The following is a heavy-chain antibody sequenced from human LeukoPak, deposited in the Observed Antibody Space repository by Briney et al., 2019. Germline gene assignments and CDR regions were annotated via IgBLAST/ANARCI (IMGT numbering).Heavy chain of an antibody. CDR2: MNPNSGNT. CDR3: ARARGWYCSSTSCYNSLVLDY. V-gene: IGHV1-8*02. J-gene: IGHJ4*02. CDR1: GYTFTIYG. Sequence: ASVKVSCKASGYTFTIYGINWVRQATGQGLEWMGWMNPNSGNTGYAQKFQGRVTMTRNTSISTAYMELSSLRSEDTAVYYCARARGWYCSSTSCYNSLVLDYWGQGTLVTVSS. D-gene: IGHD2-2*02.